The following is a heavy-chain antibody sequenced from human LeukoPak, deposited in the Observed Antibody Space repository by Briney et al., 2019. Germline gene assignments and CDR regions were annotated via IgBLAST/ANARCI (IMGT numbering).Heavy chain of an antibody. CDR2: INPNSGGT. Sequence: ASVKVSCKASGYTFTGYYMHWARQAPGQGLEWMGWINPNSGGTNYAQKFQGWVTMTRDTSISTAYMELSRLRSDDTAVYYCARDFSAAGENWFDPWGQGTLVTVSS. CDR1: GYTFTGYY. D-gene: IGHD7-27*01. CDR3: ARDFSAAGENWFDP. J-gene: IGHJ5*02. V-gene: IGHV1-2*04.